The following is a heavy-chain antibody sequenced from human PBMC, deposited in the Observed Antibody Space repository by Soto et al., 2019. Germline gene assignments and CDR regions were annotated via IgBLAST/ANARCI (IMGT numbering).Heavy chain of an antibody. Sequence: ETLSLTCAVSGYSISSGYYWGWIRQPPGKGLGWIGSIYHSGSTYYNPSLKSRVTISVDTSKNQFSLKLSSVTAADTAVYYCARDLRGIAVAGPLFDYWGQGTLVTVSS. V-gene: IGHV4-38-2*02. CDR3: ARDLRGIAVAGPLFDY. CDR1: GYSISSGYY. D-gene: IGHD6-19*01. J-gene: IGHJ4*02. CDR2: IYHSGST.